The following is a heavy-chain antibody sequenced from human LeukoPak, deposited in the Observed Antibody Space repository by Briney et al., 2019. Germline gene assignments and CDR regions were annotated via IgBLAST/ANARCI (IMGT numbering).Heavy chain of an antibody. V-gene: IGHV3-23*01. CDR2: ISDSGGST. Sequence: GGSLRLSCAASGFTFSSYAMSWVRQAPGKGLGWVSAISDSGGSTYYADSVKGRFTISRDNSKNTLYLQMNSLRAEDTAVYYCAKGRGIVVVVAATPVYYYYGMDVWGQGTTVTVSS. J-gene: IGHJ6*02. CDR1: GFTFSSYA. CDR3: AKGRGIVVVVAATPVYYYYGMDV. D-gene: IGHD2-15*01.